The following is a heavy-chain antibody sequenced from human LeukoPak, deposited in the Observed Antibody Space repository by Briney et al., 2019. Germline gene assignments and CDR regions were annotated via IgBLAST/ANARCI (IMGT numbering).Heavy chain of an antibody. J-gene: IGHJ4*02. Sequence: GGSLRLSCAASGFTFSSYWMNWVRQAPGKGLEWVSSISSSSTFIHYADSLKGRFTISRDNARNSLYLQMNSLGAEDTALYYCARDSSIGYDRVNFDYWGQGTLVTVSS. D-gene: IGHD3-22*01. CDR3: ARDSSIGYDRVNFDY. V-gene: IGHV3-21*01. CDR1: GFTFSSYW. CDR2: ISSSSTFI.